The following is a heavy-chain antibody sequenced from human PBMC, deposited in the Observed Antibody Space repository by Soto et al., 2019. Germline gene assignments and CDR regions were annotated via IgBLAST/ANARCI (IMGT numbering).Heavy chain of an antibody. CDR1: GGSFSTYG. J-gene: IGHJ4*02. D-gene: IGHD4-17*01. V-gene: IGHV1-69*13. CDR2: IIPKFGTT. CDR3: ARELDPYYGGNSLSLDH. Sequence: QVQLVQSGAEVKKPGSSVKVSCKASGGSFSTYGINWVRLAPGQGLEWMGGIIPKFGTTNYAQKFQGRVTITADESTNTAYMELNYLRSEETAVYFCARELDPYYGGNSLSLDHWGQGTLVTVSS.